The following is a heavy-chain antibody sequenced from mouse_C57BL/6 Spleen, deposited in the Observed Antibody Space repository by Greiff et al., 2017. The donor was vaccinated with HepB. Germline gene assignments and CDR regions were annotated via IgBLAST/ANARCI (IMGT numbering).Heavy chain of an antibody. CDR2: ISGGGGNT. V-gene: IGHV5-9*01. J-gene: IGHJ4*01. CDR1: GFTFSSYT. Sequence: DVKLVESGGGLVKPGGSLKLSCAASGFTFSSYTMSWVRQTPEKRLEWVATISGGGGNTYYPDSVKGRFTISRDNAKNTLYLQMSSLRSEDTALYYCARHKRGYAMDYWGQGTSVTVSS. CDR3: ARHKRGYAMDY.